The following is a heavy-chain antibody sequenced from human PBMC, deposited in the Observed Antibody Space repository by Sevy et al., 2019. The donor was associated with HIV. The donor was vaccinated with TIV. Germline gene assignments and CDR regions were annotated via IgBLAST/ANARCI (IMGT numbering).Heavy chain of an antibody. CDR2: ISSKGGST. CDR1: GFTFSSYA. D-gene: IGHD3-3*01. J-gene: IGHJ3*02. V-gene: IGHV3-64D*06. Sequence: GGSLRLSCSASGFTFSSYAMHWVRQAPGKGLEYVSAISSKGGSTYYADSVKGRLTISRDNSKNTLYLQMSSLRAEDTAVYYSVKDPTIFGVVIIPLAFDIWGQGTMVTVSS. CDR3: VKDPTIFGVVIIPLAFDI.